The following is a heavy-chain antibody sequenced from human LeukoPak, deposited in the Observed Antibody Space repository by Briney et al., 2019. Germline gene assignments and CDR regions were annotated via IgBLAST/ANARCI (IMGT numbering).Heavy chain of an antibody. D-gene: IGHD5-18*01. Sequence: SVKVPCKASGGTFSSYAISWVRQAPGQGLEWVGGIVPIFCKANYAQKLQRRVTITTDESTSTAYMELSSLRSEDTAVYYCARGSEIQLWSSYFDYWGQGTLVTVSS. CDR3: ARGSEIQLWSSYFDY. J-gene: IGHJ4*02. CDR2: IVPIFCKA. CDR1: GGTFSSYA. V-gene: IGHV1-69*05.